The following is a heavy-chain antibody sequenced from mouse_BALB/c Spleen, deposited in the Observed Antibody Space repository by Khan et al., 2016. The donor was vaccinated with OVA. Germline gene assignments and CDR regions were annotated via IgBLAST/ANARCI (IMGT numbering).Heavy chain of an antibody. CDR3: VSGSCYGSSSWFGY. Sequence: QVQLKQSGAELMKPGASVKISCKATGYTFSSYWIEWVKQRPGHGLEWIGEILPGSGRNNYNEKFKGKATFTADTSSNTAYLQLSNLPSDDPAVYCCVSGSCYGSSSWFGYWGQGTLVTVSA. D-gene: IGHD1-1*01. J-gene: IGHJ3*01. CDR1: GYTFSSYW. V-gene: IGHV1-9*01. CDR2: ILPGSGRN.